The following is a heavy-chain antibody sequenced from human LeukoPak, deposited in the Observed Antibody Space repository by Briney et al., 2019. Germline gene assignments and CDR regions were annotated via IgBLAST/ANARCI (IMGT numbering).Heavy chain of an antibody. V-gene: IGHV3-49*04. J-gene: IGHJ3*02. CDR1: GFTFGDYA. Sequence: GGSLRLSCTASGFTFGDYAMSWVRQAPGKGLEWVGFIRSKAYGGTTEYAASVKGRFTISRDDSKSIAYLQMNSLKTEDTAVYYCARGFNSFDMWGQGTMVTVSS. D-gene: IGHD2-21*01. CDR2: IRSKAYGGTT. CDR3: ARGFNSFDM.